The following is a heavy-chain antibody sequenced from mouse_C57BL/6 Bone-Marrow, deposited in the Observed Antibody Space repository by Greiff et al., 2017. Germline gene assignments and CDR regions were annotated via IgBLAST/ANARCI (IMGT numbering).Heavy chain of an antibody. J-gene: IGHJ1*03. D-gene: IGHD2-5*01. CDR1: GYTFTSYW. Sequence: VQLQQPGAELVKPGASVKMSCKASGYTFTSYWITWVKQRPGQGLEWIGDIYPGSGSTNNNEKFKSKATLTVDTSSSTAYMQLSSLTSEASAVYYCARPYYSNYWYFDVWGTGTTVTVSS. V-gene: IGHV1-55*01. CDR3: ARPYYSNYWYFDV. CDR2: IYPGSGST.